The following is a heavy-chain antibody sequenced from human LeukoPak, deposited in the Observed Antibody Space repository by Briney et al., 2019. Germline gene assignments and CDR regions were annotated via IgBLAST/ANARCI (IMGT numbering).Heavy chain of an antibody. D-gene: IGHD3-22*01. J-gene: IGHJ4*02. Sequence: SETLSLTCAVYGGSFSGYYWSWTRQPPGKGLEWIGEINHSGSTNYNPSLKSRVTISVDTSKNQFSLKLSSVTAADTAVYYCARGRGYYDSSGLDYWGQGTLVTVSS. CDR1: GGSFSGYY. CDR2: INHSGST. V-gene: IGHV4-34*01. CDR3: ARGRGYYDSSGLDY.